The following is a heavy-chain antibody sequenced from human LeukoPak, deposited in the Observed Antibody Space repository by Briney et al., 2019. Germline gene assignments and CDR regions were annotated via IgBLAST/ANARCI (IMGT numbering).Heavy chain of an antibody. CDR2: IYYSGST. D-gene: IGHD3-22*01. Sequence: PSETLSLTCTVSGGSISSYYWSWIRQPPGKGLEWIGYIYYSGSTNYNPSLKSRVTISVDTSKNQFSLKLSSVTAADTAVYYCARDLSSFYDRSAFDHWGQGTLVTVSS. CDR3: ARDLSSFYDRSAFDH. V-gene: IGHV4-59*01. J-gene: IGHJ5*02. CDR1: GGSISSYY.